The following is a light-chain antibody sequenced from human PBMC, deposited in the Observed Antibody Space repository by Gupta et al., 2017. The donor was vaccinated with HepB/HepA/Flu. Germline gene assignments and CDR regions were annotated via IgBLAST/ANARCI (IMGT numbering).Light chain of an antibody. CDR1: QSVSNNF. CDR2: ATP. Sequence: EIVLTQSPGTLSLSPGERATLSCRTSQSVSNNFLAWYQQKPGQTPRLLIYATPNWATGLPDRFSSSGCATDFTLISSRLEPEDFAVYYCQQYGGSPRTFGQGTRLEIK. CDR3: QQYGGSPRT. V-gene: IGKV3-20*01. J-gene: IGKJ1*01.